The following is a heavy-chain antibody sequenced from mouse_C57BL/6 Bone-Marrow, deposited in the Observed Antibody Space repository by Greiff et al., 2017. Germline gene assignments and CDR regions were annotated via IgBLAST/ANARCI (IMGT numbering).Heavy chain of an antibody. V-gene: IGHV1-55*01. J-gene: IGHJ3*01. CDR1: GYTFTSYW. Sequence: QVQLQQPGAELVKPGASVKMSCKASGYTFTSYWITWVKQRPGQGLEWIGDIYPGSGSTNYNEKFKSKATLTVDTSSSTAYMQLSSLTSEDSAVYYVARESIYYDNYVGFAYWGQGTLVTVSA. CDR3: ARESIYYDNYVGFAY. D-gene: IGHD2-1*01. CDR2: IYPGSGST.